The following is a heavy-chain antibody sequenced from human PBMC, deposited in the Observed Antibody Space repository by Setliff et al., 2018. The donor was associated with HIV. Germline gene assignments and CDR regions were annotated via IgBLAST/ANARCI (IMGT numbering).Heavy chain of an antibody. V-gene: IGHV3-21*04. D-gene: IGHD6-19*01. CDR2: ISASATYI. Sequence: GGSLRLSCAASGFTFSNYSMNWVRQTPGKGLEWVSSISASATYIYYADSVKGRFTISRDNAKNTLFLQMNSLRAEDTAVYYCAKEVKQWLVQANYYYYYMDVWGKGTTVTVSS. CDR1: GFTFSNYS. J-gene: IGHJ6*03. CDR3: AKEVKQWLVQANYYYYYMDV.